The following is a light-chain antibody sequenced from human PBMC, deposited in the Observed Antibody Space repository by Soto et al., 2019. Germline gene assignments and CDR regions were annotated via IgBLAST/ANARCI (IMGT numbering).Light chain of an antibody. CDR3: SSYTTSTTQV. V-gene: IGLV2-14*01. CDR1: SSDVGGYNY. J-gene: IGLJ2*01. Sequence: QSALTQPASVSGSPGQSITISCTGTSSDVGGYNYVSWYQQHPGKVPKLMIYEVSNRPPGVSDRFSGSKSGKTASLTIFGLQAEDEADYYCSSYTTSTTQVFGGGTKVTVL. CDR2: EVS.